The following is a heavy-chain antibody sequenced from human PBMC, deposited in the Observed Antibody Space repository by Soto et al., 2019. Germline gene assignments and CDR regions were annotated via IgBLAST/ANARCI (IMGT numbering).Heavy chain of an antibody. CDR1: GGSISTNW. V-gene: IGHV4-4*02. Sequence: QVQLQESGPGLMNPSGTLSLTCAVSGGSISTNWWSWVRQPPGKGLEWIGEIYHSGATNYNPSLKHRVTMSVDKSQNQLSLNLNSVTAADTAVYYCARHIAVSGTRGFDFWGHGTLVTVSS. CDR3: ARHIAVSGTRGFDF. D-gene: IGHD6-19*01. CDR2: IYHSGAT. J-gene: IGHJ4*01.